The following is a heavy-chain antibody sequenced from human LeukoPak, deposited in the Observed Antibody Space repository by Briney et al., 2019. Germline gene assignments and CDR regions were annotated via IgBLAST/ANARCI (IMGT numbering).Heavy chain of an antibody. CDR3: ARAAVRYYFDY. CDR2: INPSGGST. D-gene: IGHD2-15*01. J-gene: IGHJ4*02. Sequence: ASVTVSFKASGYTFTSYYMHWVRQAPGQGLEWMGIINPSGGSTSYAQKFQGRVTMTRDMSTSTVYMELSSLRSEDTAVYYCARAAVRYYFDYWGQGPLVTVSS. CDR1: GYTFTSYY. V-gene: IGHV1-46*01.